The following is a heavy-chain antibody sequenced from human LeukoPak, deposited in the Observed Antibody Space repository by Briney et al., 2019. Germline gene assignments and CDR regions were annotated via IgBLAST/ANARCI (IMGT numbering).Heavy chain of an antibody. J-gene: IGHJ4*02. CDR3: ARDVVAAAGTWDY. V-gene: IGHV4-4*07. Sequence: SETLSLTCTVSGDSISSFYWSWIRQPAGQGLEWIGHIYTSGTTNYNPSLKSRVTMSVDTSKNQFSLKLTSVTTADTAVYYCARDVVAAAGTWDYWGQGTLVTVSS. CDR2: IYTSGTT. D-gene: IGHD6-13*01. CDR1: GDSISSFY.